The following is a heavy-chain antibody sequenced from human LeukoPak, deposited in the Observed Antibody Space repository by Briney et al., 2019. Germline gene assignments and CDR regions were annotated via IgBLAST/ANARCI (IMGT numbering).Heavy chain of an antibody. Sequence: SETLSLTCAVSGGSISSSSYYWGWIRQPPGKGLEWIGSIYYSGSTYYNPSLKSRVTISVDTSKNQFSLKLSSVTAADTAVYYCARGRGYNAFDIWGQGTMVTVSS. CDR3: ARGRGYNAFDI. CDR1: GGSISSSSYY. D-gene: IGHD5-18*01. V-gene: IGHV4-39*01. CDR2: IYYSGST. J-gene: IGHJ3*02.